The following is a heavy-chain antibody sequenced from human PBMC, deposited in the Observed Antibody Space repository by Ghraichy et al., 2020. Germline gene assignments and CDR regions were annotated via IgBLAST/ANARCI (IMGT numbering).Heavy chain of an antibody. CDR2: INHSGST. D-gene: IGHD1-26*01. V-gene: IGHV4-34*01. CDR1: GGSFSGYY. J-gene: IGHJ5*02. Sequence: SETLSLTCAVYGGSFSGYYWSWIRQPPGKGLEWIGEINHSGSTNYNPSLKSRVTISVDTSKNQFSLKLSSVTAADTAVYYCARGRRWSGSYRVYWFDPWGQGTLVTVSS. CDR3: ARGRRWSGSYRVYWFDP.